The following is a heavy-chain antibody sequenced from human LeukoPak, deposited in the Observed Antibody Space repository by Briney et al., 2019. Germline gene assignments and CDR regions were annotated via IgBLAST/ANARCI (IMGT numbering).Heavy chain of an antibody. D-gene: IGHD1-14*01. J-gene: IGHJ6*02. Sequence: GGSLRLSCAASGFGFGQYEMNWVRQAPGRGLEWIAYISVRAATIYYGDSAEGRFTISRDDAKNSLYLQMNGLRVEDTPIYYCAKDFPHWYEVPHGMDVWGQRTTVTVAS. CDR3: AKDFPHWYEVPHGMDV. CDR2: ISVRAATI. CDR1: GFGFGQYE. V-gene: IGHV3-48*03.